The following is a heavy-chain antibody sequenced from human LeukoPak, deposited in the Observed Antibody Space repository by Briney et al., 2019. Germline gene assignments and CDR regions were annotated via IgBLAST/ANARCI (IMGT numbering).Heavy chain of an antibody. Sequence: GGSLRLPCAASGFTFSNYWMNWVRQAPGKGLEWVANIKQDGSEKNYVDSVKGRFTISRDNAKNSLYLQMNSLRAEDTAVYYCAKPRLVDTAIYYWGQGTLVTVSS. J-gene: IGHJ4*02. CDR2: IKQDGSEK. V-gene: IGHV3-7*03. D-gene: IGHD5-18*01. CDR3: AKPRLVDTAIYY. CDR1: GFTFSNYW.